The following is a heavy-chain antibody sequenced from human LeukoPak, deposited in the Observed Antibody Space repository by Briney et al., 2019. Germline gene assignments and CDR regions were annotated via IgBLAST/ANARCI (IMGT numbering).Heavy chain of an antibody. CDR2: IIPIFGTA. V-gene: IGHV1-69*05. CDR1: GGTFSSYA. Sequence: SVKVSCKASGGTFSSYAISWVRQAPGQGLEWMGRIIPIFGTANYAQKFQGRVTITTDESTSTAYMELGSLRSEDTAVYYCARGFGELSPYYYYYMDVWGKGTTVTVSS. D-gene: IGHD3-10*01. J-gene: IGHJ6*03. CDR3: ARGFGELSPYYYYYMDV.